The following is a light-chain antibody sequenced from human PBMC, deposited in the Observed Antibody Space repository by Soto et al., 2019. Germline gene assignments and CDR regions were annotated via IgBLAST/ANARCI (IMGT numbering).Light chain of an antibody. J-gene: IGKJ3*01. CDR1: QSVSSSY. CDR2: GAS. CDR3: QQYGSSPRT. V-gene: IGKV3-20*01. Sequence: EIVLTQSPGTLSLSPGERATLSCSASQSVSSSYLAWYQQKPGQAPGLLIYGASSRATGIPDRFSGSGSGTDFTLTISRLEPEDFAVYYCQQYGSSPRTFGPGTKVDIK.